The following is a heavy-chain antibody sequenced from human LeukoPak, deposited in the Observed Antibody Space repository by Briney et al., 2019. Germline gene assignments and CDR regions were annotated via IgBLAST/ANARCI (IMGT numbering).Heavy chain of an antibody. CDR3: ACATREMATIFDY. CDR1: GGSISGYS. D-gene: IGHD5-24*01. J-gene: IGHJ4*02. CDR2: IFASGST. V-gene: IGHV4-4*07. Sequence: SETLSLTCNVFGGSISGYSWSCIRQPAGKGLEWIGHIFASGSTNYNPSLRSRLTMSVDTSKNQFSLKLTSVSAADTAVYYCACATREMATIFDYWGQGTLVTVSS.